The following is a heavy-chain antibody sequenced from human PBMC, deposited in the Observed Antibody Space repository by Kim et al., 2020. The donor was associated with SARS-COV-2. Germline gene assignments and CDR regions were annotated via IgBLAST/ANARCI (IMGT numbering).Heavy chain of an antibody. D-gene: IGHD6-13*01. V-gene: IGHV4-39*01. J-gene: IGHJ4*02. CDR3: ARLSGSSWYDLAPDTIDY. Sequence: SETLSLTCTVSGGSISSSSYYWGWIRQPPGKGLEWIGSIYYSGSTYYNPSLKSRVTISVDTSKNQFSLKLSSVTAADTAVYYCARLSGSSWYDLAPDTIDYWGQGTRVPVSS. CDR2: IYYSGST. CDR1: GGSISSSSYY.